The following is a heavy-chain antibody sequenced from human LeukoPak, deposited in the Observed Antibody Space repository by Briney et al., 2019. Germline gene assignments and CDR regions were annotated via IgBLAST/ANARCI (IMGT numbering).Heavy chain of an antibody. Sequence: GGSLRLSCVASGFTFSSYAMSWVRQAPGKGLEWVSAISGSAGSTYYADSVKGRFAISRDNSKNTLNLQMSSLRVEDTAVYFCAKLRYDNRGYSRTHDYWGQGTLVTVSS. CDR1: GFTFSSYA. J-gene: IGHJ4*02. V-gene: IGHV3-23*01. CDR3: AKLRYDNRGYSRTHDY. CDR2: ISGSAGST. D-gene: IGHD3-22*01.